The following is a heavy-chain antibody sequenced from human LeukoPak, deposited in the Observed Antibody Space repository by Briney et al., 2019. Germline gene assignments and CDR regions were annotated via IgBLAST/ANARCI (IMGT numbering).Heavy chain of an antibody. J-gene: IGHJ4*02. D-gene: IGHD2-2*01. CDR2: IFYSGTT. CDR1: RGLITNNNYF. V-gene: IGHV4-39*07. Sequence: PSETLSLTCSVSRGLITNNNYFWGWIRQAPGKGLEWIGNIFYSGTTYYNPSLPSLKSRVTISVDTSKNQFSLNLSSVTAADTAIYFCARVYCSSASCYDDRGAFDYWGQGTLVTVSS. CDR3: ARVYCSSASCYDDRGAFDY.